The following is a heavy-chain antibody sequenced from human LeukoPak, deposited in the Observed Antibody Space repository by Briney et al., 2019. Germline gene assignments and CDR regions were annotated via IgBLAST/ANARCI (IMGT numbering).Heavy chain of an antibody. V-gene: IGHV4-59*08. J-gene: IGHJ4*02. CDR1: GGSISGYY. D-gene: IGHD5-24*01. CDR2: VYNRGST. CDR3: TRSRTNNNAYNELDY. Sequence: SETLSLTCSVPGGSISGYYWSWIRQPPGKGLEWIGCVYNRGSTYYNSSLKSRVTILLDTSRNQFYLRLSSVTAADTAVYYCTRSRTNNNAYNELDYWRQGTLVTVSS.